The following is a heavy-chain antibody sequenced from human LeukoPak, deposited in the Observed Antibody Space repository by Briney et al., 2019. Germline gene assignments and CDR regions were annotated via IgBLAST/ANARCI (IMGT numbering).Heavy chain of an antibody. Sequence: SETLSLTCTVSGGSISSSSYYWGWIRQPPGKGLEWIGSIYYSGSTYYNPSLKSRVTISVDTSKNQFSLKLSSVTAADTAVYYCARVLPPTNFDYWGQGTLVTVSS. CDR1: GGSISSSSYY. CDR2: IYYSGST. V-gene: IGHV4-39*07. CDR3: ARVLPPTNFDY. J-gene: IGHJ4*02.